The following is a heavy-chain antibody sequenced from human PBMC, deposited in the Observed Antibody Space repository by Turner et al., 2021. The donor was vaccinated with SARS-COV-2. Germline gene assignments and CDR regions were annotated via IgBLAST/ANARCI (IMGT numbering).Heavy chain of an antibody. CDR2: INPKSGDT. CDR1: GNSFTGDY. V-gene: IGHV1-2*02. D-gene: IGHD3-3*01. CDR3: AREPRSNFGVFISGWFDP. Sequence: QVHLVQSGAEVKTPGASVKASCKTSGNSFTGDYFHWVRQAPGQGLEWMGWINPKSGDTIYGQKFQGRVTMTWDRSISTAYMEMRNLRPDDAAVYYCAREPRSNFGVFISGWFDPLGQGPVVTVSS. J-gene: IGHJ5*02.